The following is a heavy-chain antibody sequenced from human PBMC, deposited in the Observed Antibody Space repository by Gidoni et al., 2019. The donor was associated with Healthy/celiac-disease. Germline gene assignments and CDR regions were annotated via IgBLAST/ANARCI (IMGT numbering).Heavy chain of an antibody. D-gene: IGHD2-15*01. Sequence: QVQLVESGGGVVQPGRSLRLSCAASGFTFSSYGMHWVRQAPGKGLEWVAVISYDGSNKYYADSVKGRFTISRDNSKNTLYLQMNSLRAEDTAVYYCAKSAGGGSSSDVWGQGTTVTVSS. J-gene: IGHJ6*02. CDR2: ISYDGSNK. CDR1: GFTFSSYG. CDR3: AKSAGGGSSSDV. V-gene: IGHV3-30*18.